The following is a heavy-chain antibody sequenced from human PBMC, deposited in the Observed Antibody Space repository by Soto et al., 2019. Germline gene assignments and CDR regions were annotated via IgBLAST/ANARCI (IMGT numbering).Heavy chain of an antibody. CDR2: ISPSGGST. Sequence: EVQLLQSGGGLVQPGGSLRLSCATSGFTFTTYVMSWVRQAPGKGLEWVSSISPSGGSTYYADSVKGRFTLSRDNSKNPLYLQMNSLRAEDTAKYYCAKGIGGATCLFASGAQEPLVPVPS. D-gene: IGHD1-26*01. CDR1: GFTFTTYV. CDR3: AKGIGGATCLFAS. V-gene: IGHV3-23*01. J-gene: IGHJ4*02.